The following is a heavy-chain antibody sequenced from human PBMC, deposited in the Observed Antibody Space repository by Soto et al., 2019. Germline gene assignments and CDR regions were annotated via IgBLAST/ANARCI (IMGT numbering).Heavy chain of an antibody. Sequence: QVQLVQSGAEVKKPGSSVKVSCKASGGTFSSYAISWVRQAPGQGLEWMGGIIPIFGTANYAQKFQGRLTITADKSTSTAYMELSSLRSEDTAVYYCARDVAVADYYYYGMDVWGQGTTVTVSS. CDR3: ARDVAVADYYYYGMDV. CDR1: GGTFSSYA. D-gene: IGHD6-19*01. CDR2: IIPIFGTA. V-gene: IGHV1-69*06. J-gene: IGHJ6*02.